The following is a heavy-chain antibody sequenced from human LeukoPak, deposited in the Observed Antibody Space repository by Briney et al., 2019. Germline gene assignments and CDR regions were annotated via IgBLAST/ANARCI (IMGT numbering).Heavy chain of an antibody. D-gene: IGHD3-22*01. Sequence: TGGSLRLSCAASGFTFSSYAMSWVRQAPGKGVEWVSAISGSGGSTYYADSVKGRFTISRDNSKNTLYLQMNSLRAEDTAVYYCAKDYYYDSSGYLAFDIWGQGTMVTVSS. CDR2: ISGSGGST. J-gene: IGHJ3*02. CDR3: AKDYYYDSSGYLAFDI. CDR1: GFTFSSYA. V-gene: IGHV3-23*01.